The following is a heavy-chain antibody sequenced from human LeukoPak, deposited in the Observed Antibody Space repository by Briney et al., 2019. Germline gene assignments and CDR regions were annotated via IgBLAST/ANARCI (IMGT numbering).Heavy chain of an antibody. CDR1: GFTFSSYS. D-gene: IGHD3-22*01. V-gene: IGHV3-21*01. Sequence: PGGSLRLSCAASGFTFSSYSMNWVRQAPGKGLEWVSSISSGSSYIYYADSVKGRFTISRDNAKNSLYLQMNSLRADDTAVYYCARASDRYGMDVWGRGTTVTVSS. CDR3: ARASDRYGMDV. J-gene: IGHJ6*02. CDR2: ISSGSSYI.